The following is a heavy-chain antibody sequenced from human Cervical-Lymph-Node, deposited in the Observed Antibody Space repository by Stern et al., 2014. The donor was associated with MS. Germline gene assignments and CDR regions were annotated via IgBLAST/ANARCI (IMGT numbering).Heavy chain of an antibody. CDR1: GFTFSSYG. Sequence: QVQLVESGGGVVQPGRSLRLSCAASGFTFSSYGMHWVRQAPGKGLEWVAVIWSDGSNKYYADSVKGRFTISRDNSKNTLYLQMNSLRAEDTAVYYCARAYSGSYYEPFDYWGQGTLVTVSS. CDR3: ARAYSGSYYEPFDY. D-gene: IGHD1-26*01. V-gene: IGHV3-33*01. J-gene: IGHJ4*02. CDR2: IWSDGSNK.